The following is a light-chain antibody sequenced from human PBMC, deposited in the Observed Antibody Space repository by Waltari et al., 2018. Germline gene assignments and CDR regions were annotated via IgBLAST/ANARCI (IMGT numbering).Light chain of an antibody. CDR2: GGR. CDR3: QSYDTSLSVV. Sequence: QSVLTQPPSVSGAPGQRVTISCTGSGSNIGAGYDVHWYQQLPRAAPKLLIYGGRTRPLAVPDRFVGSTSGTSASLAITGLQAEDEADYYCQSYDTSLSVVFGGGTKLTVL. CDR1: GSNIGAGYD. J-gene: IGLJ3*02. V-gene: IGLV1-40*01.